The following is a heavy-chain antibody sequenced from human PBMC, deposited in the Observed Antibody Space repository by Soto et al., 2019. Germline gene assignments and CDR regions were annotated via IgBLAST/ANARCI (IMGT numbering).Heavy chain of an antibody. CDR1: GFTFSSYS. J-gene: IGHJ4*02. CDR2: ISSSSSYI. Sequence: GGSLRLSCAASGFTFSSYSMNWVRQAPGKGLEWVSSISSSSSYIYYADSVKGRFTISRDNAKNSLYLQMNSLRAEDTAVYYCARSYGDYVSEYYFDYWGQGTLVTVSS. CDR3: ARSYGDYVSEYYFDY. D-gene: IGHD4-17*01. V-gene: IGHV3-21*01.